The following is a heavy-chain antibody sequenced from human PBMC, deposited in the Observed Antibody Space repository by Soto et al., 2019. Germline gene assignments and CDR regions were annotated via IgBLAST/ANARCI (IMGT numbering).Heavy chain of an antibody. CDR2: ISGIGGST. CDR3: ARGSSGYISSWYYFDY. D-gene: IGHD6-13*01. Sequence: GGSLRLSCAASGFTFTDYAFSWVRQAPGKGLEWVATISGIGGSTYLADSVKGRPSISRDNSKNTVYLLMNSLRAEDTAVYFCARGSSGYISSWYYFDYWGRGTLVTVSS. CDR1: GFTFTDYA. J-gene: IGHJ4*02. V-gene: IGHV3-23*01.